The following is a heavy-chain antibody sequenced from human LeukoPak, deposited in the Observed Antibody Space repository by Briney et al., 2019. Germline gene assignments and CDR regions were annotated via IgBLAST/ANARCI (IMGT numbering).Heavy chain of an antibody. CDR3: ARNDFWSSEFRYYYGMDV. CDR2: MNPNSGNT. Sequence: ASVKVSCKASGYTFTSYDINWVRQATGQGLEWMGWMNPNSGNTGYAQKFQGRVTTTRNTSISTAYMELSSLRSEDTAVYYCARNDFWSSEFRYYYGMDVWGQGTTVTVSS. D-gene: IGHD3-3*01. CDR1: GYTFTSYD. J-gene: IGHJ6*02. V-gene: IGHV1-8*01.